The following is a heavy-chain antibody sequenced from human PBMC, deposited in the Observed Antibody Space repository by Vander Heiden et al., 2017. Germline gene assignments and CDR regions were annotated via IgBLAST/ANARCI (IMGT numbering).Heavy chain of an antibody. CDR1: GFTFSSYS. D-gene: IGHD4-17*01. CDR3: TRGPYGGNTLSVY. CDR2: ISSSSSTI. V-gene: IGHV3-48*02. Sequence: EVQLVESGGGLVQRGGSLRLSCAASGFTFSSYSMNWVRQAPGKGLEWVSYISSSSSTIYYADSVKGRFTISRDNAKNSLYLQMNSLRDEDTAVYFCTRGPYGGNTLSVYWGRGTLVTVSS. J-gene: IGHJ4*02.